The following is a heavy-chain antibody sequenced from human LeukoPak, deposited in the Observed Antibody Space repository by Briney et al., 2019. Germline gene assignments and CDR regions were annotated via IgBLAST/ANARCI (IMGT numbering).Heavy chain of an antibody. J-gene: IGHJ4*02. CDR1: GFAFSTYS. CDR3: ASPFDY. Sequence: PGGSLRLSCAASGFAFSTYSMNWVRQAPGKGLEWVSYISSDSSTIYYADSVKGRFTISRDNAKKSLYLQMNSLRAEDMAVYYCASPFDYWGQGTLVTVSS. V-gene: IGHV3-48*01. CDR2: ISSDSSTI.